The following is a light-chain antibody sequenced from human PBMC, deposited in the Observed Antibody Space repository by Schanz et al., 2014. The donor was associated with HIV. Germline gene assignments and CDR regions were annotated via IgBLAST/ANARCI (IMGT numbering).Light chain of an antibody. CDR2: SND. Sequence: QSVLTQPPSASGTPGQRVTISCSGSSSNTGSHTVNCYQQLPGTAPNLLLYSNDLRPSGVPDRFSGSKSGTSASLAITGVQAEDEADYYCQSYDNSLSGVVLGGGTNLTVL. CDR1: SSNTGSHT. CDR3: QSYDNSLSGVV. V-gene: IGLV1-44*01. J-gene: IGLJ2*01.